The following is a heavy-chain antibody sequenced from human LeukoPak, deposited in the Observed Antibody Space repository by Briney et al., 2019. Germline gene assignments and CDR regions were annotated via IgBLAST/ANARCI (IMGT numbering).Heavy chain of an antibody. CDR3: ASSFNGGYCSSTSCYNRFDY. CDR2: IYTSGST. D-gene: IGHD2-2*02. V-gene: IGHV4-61*02. J-gene: IGHJ4*02. Sequence: SETPSLTCTVSGGSISSGSYYWSWIRQPAGKGLEWIGRIYTSGSTNYNPSLKSRVTISVDTSKNQFSLKLSSVTAADTAVYYCASSFNGGYCSSTSCYNRFDYWGQGTLVTVSS. CDR1: GGSISSGSYY.